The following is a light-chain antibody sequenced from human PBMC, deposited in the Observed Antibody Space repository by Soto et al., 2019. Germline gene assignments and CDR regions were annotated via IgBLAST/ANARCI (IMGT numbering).Light chain of an antibody. CDR3: SSYTSSSPLKV. CDR2: EVS. J-gene: IGLJ1*01. CDR1: SSDVGGYNY. Sequence: QSALTQPASVSGSPGQSITISCTGTSSDVGGYNYVSWYQQHPGKAPKLMIYEVSNRPSGVSNRFSGSKSGNTASLTISGLQAEDEADYYCSSYTSSSPLKVFGTGTTLTVL. V-gene: IGLV2-14*01.